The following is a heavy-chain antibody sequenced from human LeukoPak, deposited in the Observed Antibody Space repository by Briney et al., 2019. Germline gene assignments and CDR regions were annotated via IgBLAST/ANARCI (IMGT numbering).Heavy chain of an antibody. CDR2: IIPIFGTA. Sequence: ASVKVSCKASGGTFSSYAISWVRQAPGQGLEWMGGIIPIFGTANYAQKFQGRVTINTDESTSTAYMELSSLRSEDTAVYYCAREPSYYDSSGYYANHYYFDYWGQGTLVTVSS. CDR1: GGTFSSYA. V-gene: IGHV1-69*05. J-gene: IGHJ4*02. D-gene: IGHD3-22*01. CDR3: AREPSYYDSSGYYANHYYFDY.